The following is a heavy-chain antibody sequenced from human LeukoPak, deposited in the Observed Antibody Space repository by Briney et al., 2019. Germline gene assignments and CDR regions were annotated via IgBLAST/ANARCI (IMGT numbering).Heavy chain of an antibody. Sequence: PGGSLRLSCAASGFTFSNAWMGWVRQAPGKGLEWVGRIKSKTDGGTTDYAAPVKGRFTISRDDSKNTLYLQMNSLKTEDTAVYYCTTESYYYDSSGYYGTPDWGQGTLVTVSS. CDR1: GFTFSNAW. D-gene: IGHD3-22*01. J-gene: IGHJ4*02. CDR3: TTESYYYDSSGYYGTPD. V-gene: IGHV3-15*01. CDR2: IKSKTDGGTT.